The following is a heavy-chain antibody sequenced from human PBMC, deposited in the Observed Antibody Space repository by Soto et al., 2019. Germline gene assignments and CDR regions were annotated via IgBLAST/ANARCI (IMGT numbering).Heavy chain of an antibody. CDR2: IVVGSGNT. J-gene: IGHJ6*02. Sequence: GASVKVSCKASGFTFTSSAVQWVRQARGQRLEWIGWIVVGSGNTNYAQKFQERVTITRDMSTSTAYMELSSLRSEDTAVYYCAADRGQRAMITFGGVIVDYYYYGMDVWGQGTTVTVSS. CDR1: GFTFTSSA. CDR3: AADRGQRAMITFGGVIVDYYYYGMDV. V-gene: IGHV1-58*01. D-gene: IGHD3-16*02.